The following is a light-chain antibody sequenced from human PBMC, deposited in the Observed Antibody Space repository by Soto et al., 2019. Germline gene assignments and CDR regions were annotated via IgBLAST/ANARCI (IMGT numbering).Light chain of an antibody. J-gene: IGKJ1*01. V-gene: IGKV1-5*03. CDR3: HQYYSYSAT. CDR2: KAT. Sequence: DIQMTQSPSTVSASVGDRVTITCRASQSISSWLAWYQQKPGKAPKLLIYKATNLESGVPSRFSGSGSVTEFTLTITSLQPDDFAIYYCHQYYSYSATFGQGTKVEIK. CDR1: QSISSW.